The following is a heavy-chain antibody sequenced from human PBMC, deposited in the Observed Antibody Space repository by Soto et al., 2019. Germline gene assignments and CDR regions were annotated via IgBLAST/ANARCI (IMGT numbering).Heavy chain of an antibody. Sequence: QVQLQQWGAGLLRPSETLSLTCGVYGGPFSGSLWNWIRQPPGKGLEWIGEINYSGVTNYNPSLKRRVAISVDTSKNQFSLKLSSVTAADTAIYYCARRPDGFDFWGQGTLVTVSS. CDR3: ARRPDGFDF. J-gene: IGHJ4*02. CDR1: GGPFSGSL. V-gene: IGHV4-34*01. CDR2: INYSGVT.